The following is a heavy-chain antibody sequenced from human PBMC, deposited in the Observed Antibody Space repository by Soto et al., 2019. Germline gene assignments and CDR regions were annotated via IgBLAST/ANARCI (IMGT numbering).Heavy chain of an antibody. D-gene: IGHD6-13*01. Sequence: SETLSLTSTVPGDSISNYYWSWIRQPPGKGLEWIGYIFYTGTTNYNPSLKSRVAISVDTSKNLFSLSLSSVTVADTAVYYCARENIPTAGPLSIWFDPWGQVTLVTVSS. CDR2: IFYTGTT. J-gene: IGHJ5*02. V-gene: IGHV4-59*01. CDR3: ARENIPTAGPLSIWFDP. CDR1: GDSISNYY.